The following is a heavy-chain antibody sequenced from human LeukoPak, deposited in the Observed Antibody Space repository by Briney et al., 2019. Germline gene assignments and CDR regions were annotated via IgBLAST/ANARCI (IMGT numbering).Heavy chain of an antibody. CDR3: AKKAHYDAYAKYFDY. CDR2: LSDSGVYT. Sequence: PGGSLRLSCAASGFRFSNYAMTWVRQAPGKGLEWVSILSDSGVYTYYADSVKGRFTISRDNSNNMLYLQMNSLRAEDTAVYYCAKKAHYDAYAKYFDYWGQGTLVTVSS. CDR1: GFRFSNYA. D-gene: IGHD4-17*01. V-gene: IGHV3-23*01. J-gene: IGHJ4*02.